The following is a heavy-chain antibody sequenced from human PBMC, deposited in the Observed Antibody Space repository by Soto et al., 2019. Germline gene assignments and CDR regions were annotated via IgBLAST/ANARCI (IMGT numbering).Heavy chain of an antibody. CDR1: GFSLSTSGVG. D-gene: IGHD4-17*01. Sequence: QITLKESGPTLVKPTQTLTLTCTFSGFSLSTSGVGVGWIRQPPGKALEWLALIYWDDDKRYSPSLKSRLTINKDTSKNQVVLTMTNMDPVDTATYYCAHPYGDPPYFDYWGQGTLVTVSS. CDR2: IYWDDDK. V-gene: IGHV2-5*02. J-gene: IGHJ4*02. CDR3: AHPYGDPPYFDY.